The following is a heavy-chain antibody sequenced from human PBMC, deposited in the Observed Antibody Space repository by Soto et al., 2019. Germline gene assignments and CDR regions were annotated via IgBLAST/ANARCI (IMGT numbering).Heavy chain of an antibody. V-gene: IGHV3-33*01. Sequence: GGSLRLSCAASGLNFSSYGRHWVRKAPGKGLEWVAVIWYDGSNKYYADSVKGRFTISRDNSKNTLYLQMNSLRAEDTAVYYCARAGRQWLDYGRAYFDYWGQGTLVTVSS. J-gene: IGHJ4*02. D-gene: IGHD6-19*01. CDR2: IWYDGSNK. CDR3: ARAGRQWLDYGRAYFDY. CDR1: GLNFSSYG.